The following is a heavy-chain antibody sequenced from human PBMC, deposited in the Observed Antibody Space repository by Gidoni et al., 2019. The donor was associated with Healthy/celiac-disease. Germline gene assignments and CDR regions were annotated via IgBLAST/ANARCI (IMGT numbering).Heavy chain of an antibody. Sequence: QPGRSLRLSCAASGFTFSSYGIHRVRQAPGKGLEWAAVISYNGSNKYYADPVKGRFTISRDNSKNTLYLQMNSLRAEDTAVYYCAKDPVPSMIVVVPYYFDYWGQGTLVTVSS. J-gene: IGHJ4*02. CDR2: ISYNGSNK. CDR1: GFTFSSYG. V-gene: IGHV3-30*18. D-gene: IGHD3-22*01. CDR3: AKDPVPSMIVVVPYYFDY.